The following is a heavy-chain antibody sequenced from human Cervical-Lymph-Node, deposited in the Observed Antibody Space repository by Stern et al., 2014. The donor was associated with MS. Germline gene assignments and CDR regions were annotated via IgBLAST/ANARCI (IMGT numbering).Heavy chain of an antibody. V-gene: IGHV1-18*01. D-gene: IGHD2-15*01. CDR1: GYTFTSIG. Sequence: VQLVESGAEVKKPRASVKVSCKASGYTFTSIGISWVRQAPGQGLAWMGWISVYNGNPNYAQKLQSRVSMTKDASTSTAYMELRSLRSDDTAVYYCARGLLGSENAFDIWGQGTMVTVSS. CDR3: ARGLLGSENAFDI. J-gene: IGHJ3*02. CDR2: ISVYNGNP.